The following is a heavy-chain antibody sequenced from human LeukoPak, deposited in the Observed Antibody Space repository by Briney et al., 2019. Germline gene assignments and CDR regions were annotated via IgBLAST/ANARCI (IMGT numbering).Heavy chain of an antibody. D-gene: IGHD5-18*01. CDR2: IYSGGSSI. V-gene: IGHV3-66*01. CDR1: GFTVSSNY. J-gene: IGHJ4*02. Sequence: GGSLRLSCAASGFTVSSNYMSWVRQVPGKGLEWVSVIYSGGSSIHYADSVQGRFTISRDNSKNTVYLQMNSLRAEDTAVYYCARVGRGSTYGYVDYWGQGTLVTVSS. CDR3: ARVGRGSTYGYVDY.